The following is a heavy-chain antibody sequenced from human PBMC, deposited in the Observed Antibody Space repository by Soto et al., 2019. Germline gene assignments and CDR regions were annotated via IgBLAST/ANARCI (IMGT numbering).Heavy chain of an antibody. CDR2: INHSGST. J-gene: IGHJ3*02. D-gene: IGHD1-7*01. CDR3: ARGRRTGTTYWGRAFDI. Sequence: SETLSLTCAVYGGSFSGYYWSWIRQPPGKGLEWIGEINHSGSTNYNPSLKSRVPISVDTSKNQFSLKLSSVTAADTAVYYCARGRRTGTTYWGRAFDIWGQGTMVTVSS. V-gene: IGHV4-34*01. CDR1: GGSFSGYY.